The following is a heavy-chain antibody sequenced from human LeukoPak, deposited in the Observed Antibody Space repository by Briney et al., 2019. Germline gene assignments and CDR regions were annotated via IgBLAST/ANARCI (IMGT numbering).Heavy chain of an antibody. CDR1: GGSISSYY. CDR3: ARGGGGYTLYSFDY. Sequence: SETLSLTCTVSGGSISSYYWSWIRQPPGKGLEWIGYIYYSGSTNYNPSLKSRVTISVDTSKNQFSLKLSSMTVADTAIYYCARGGGGYTLYSFDYWGEGALVTVSS. D-gene: IGHD3-22*01. V-gene: IGHV4-59*08. J-gene: IGHJ4*02. CDR2: IYYSGST.